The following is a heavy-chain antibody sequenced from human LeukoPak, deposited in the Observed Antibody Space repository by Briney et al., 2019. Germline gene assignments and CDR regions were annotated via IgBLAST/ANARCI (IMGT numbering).Heavy chain of an antibody. J-gene: IGHJ4*02. Sequence: GGSLRLSCAASGVTFSSYWMSWVRQAPGKGLEWVANIKEDGSEKYYVDSMKGRFTISRDNAKNSLYLQMNSLTAEDTAVYYCARDRGWLQFDYWGQGTLVTVSS. CDR3: ARDRGWLQFDY. V-gene: IGHV3-7*01. CDR2: IKEDGSEK. D-gene: IGHD5-24*01. CDR1: GVTFSSYW.